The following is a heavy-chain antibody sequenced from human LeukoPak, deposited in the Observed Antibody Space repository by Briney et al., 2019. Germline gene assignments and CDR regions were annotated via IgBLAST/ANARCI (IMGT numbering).Heavy chain of an antibody. J-gene: IGHJ4*02. CDR1: GFTFSTYA. D-gene: IGHD5-12*01. Sequence: GGSLRLSCAASGFTFSTYAMSWVRQAPGKGLEWVSAISNSGGNTYYADSVKGRFTISRDNSKNTLYLQMNSLRAEDTAVYYCARDSGYPPYWGQGTLVTVSS. CDR3: ARDSGYPPY. CDR2: ISNSGGNT. V-gene: IGHV3-23*01.